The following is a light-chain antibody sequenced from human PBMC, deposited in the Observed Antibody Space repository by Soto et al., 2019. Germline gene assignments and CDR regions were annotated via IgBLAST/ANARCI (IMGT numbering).Light chain of an antibody. V-gene: IGKV3-11*01. Sequence: EIVLTQSPATLSLSPGERATLSCRASQSVSSYLAWYQQKPGQAPRLLIYDASNRATGIPARFSASGSGTDFTLTISSLEPEDFAVYYCQQRSNSPPALTFGGGTKVEIK. J-gene: IGKJ4*01. CDR3: QQRSNSPPALT. CDR2: DAS. CDR1: QSVSSY.